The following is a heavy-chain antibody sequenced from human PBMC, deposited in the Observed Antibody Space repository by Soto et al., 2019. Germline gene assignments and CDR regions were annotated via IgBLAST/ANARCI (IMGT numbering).Heavy chain of an antibody. D-gene: IGHD6-19*01. V-gene: IGHV4-59*01. CDR2: IYYSGST. CDR1: GGSINNYY. CDR3: ATQTSSGCGFR. J-gene: IGHJ4*02. Sequence: PSETLSLTCTVSGGSINNYYWSWIRQPPGKELEWIGYIYYSGSTNYNPSLKSRVTISSDTSKNQFSLKLSSVTAADTAVYFCATQTSSGCGFRWGQGTLVTVSS.